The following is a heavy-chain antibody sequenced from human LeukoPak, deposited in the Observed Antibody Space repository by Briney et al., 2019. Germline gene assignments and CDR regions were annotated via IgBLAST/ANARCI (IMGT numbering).Heavy chain of an antibody. J-gene: IGHJ6*03. D-gene: IGHD2-15*01. Sequence: GASVKVSCKASGYTFTSYDINWVRQATGQGLEWMGWMNPNSGNTGYAQKFQGRVTMTRNTSISTAYMELSSLRSEDTAVYYCARAGLGYCSGGSCYPTLPRSYYHYYMDVWGKGTTVTVSS. CDR2: MNPNSGNT. CDR1: GYTFTSYD. CDR3: ARAGLGYCSGGSCYPTLPRSYYHYYMDV. V-gene: IGHV1-8*01.